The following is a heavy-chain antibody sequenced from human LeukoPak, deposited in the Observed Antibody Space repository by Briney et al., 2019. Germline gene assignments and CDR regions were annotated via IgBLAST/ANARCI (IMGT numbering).Heavy chain of an antibody. CDR1: GGSISSYY. CDR3: ARDTGKSGYPDY. CDR2: IYSSGII. Sequence: SETLSLTRTVSGGSISSYYGSWIRQPAGKAPEWIGRIYSSGIINYNPSLKSRVTLSLDNSKNQLSLKLSYVTAADTAVYYCARDTGKSGYPDYWGQGTLVTVSS. D-gene: IGHD3-3*01. J-gene: IGHJ4*02. V-gene: IGHV4-4*07.